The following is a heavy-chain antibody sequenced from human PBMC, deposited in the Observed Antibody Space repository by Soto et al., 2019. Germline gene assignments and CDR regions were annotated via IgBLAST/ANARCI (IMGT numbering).Heavy chain of an antibody. CDR2: IYYSGST. J-gene: IGHJ5*02. D-gene: IGHD4-17*01. CDR1: GGSISSYY. CDR3: ARGDYGGTVYWFDP. Sequence: NPSETLSLTCTVSGGSISSYYWSWIRQPPGKGLEWIGYIYYSGSTNYNPSLKSRVTISVDTSKNQFSLKLSSVTAADTAVYYCARGDYGGTVYWFDPWGQGTLVTVSS. V-gene: IGHV4-59*01.